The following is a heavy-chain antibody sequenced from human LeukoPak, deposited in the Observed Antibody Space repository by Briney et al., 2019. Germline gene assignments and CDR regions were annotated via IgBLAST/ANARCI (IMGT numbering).Heavy chain of an antibody. CDR1: GGTFSSYA. J-gene: IGHJ6*03. CDR2: IIPIFGTA. Sequence: SVKVSCKASGGTFSSYAISWVRQATGQGLEWMGGIIPIFGTANYAQKFQGRVTITADESTSTAYMELSSLRSEDTAVYYCAREAERWLQLGYMDVWGKGTTVTISS. D-gene: IGHD5-24*01. V-gene: IGHV1-69*13. CDR3: AREAERWLQLGYMDV.